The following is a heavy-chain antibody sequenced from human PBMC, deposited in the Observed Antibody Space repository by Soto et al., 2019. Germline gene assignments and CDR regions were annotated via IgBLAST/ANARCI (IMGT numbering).Heavy chain of an antibody. J-gene: IGHJ4*02. CDR1: GFTFDDYA. Sequence: EVQLVESGGGLVQPGRSLRLSCAASGFTFDDYAMHWVRQAPGKGLEWVSGISWNSGSIGYADSVKGRFTSSRDNAKNSLYLQMNRLRAEDTAMYYCAKDTQPDYGDHVGVYDYWGQGTLVTVSS. V-gene: IGHV3-9*01. CDR3: AKDTQPDYGDHVGVYDY. D-gene: IGHD4-17*01. CDR2: ISWNSGSI.